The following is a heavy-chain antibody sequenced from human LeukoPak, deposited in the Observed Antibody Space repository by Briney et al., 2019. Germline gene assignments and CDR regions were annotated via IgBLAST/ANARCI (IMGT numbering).Heavy chain of an antibody. CDR2: IYYSGST. V-gene: IGHV4-39*06. CDR3: ARALKNYYDSSGYGPLFDP. J-gene: IGHJ5*02. CDR1: GASISSSSYY. D-gene: IGHD3-22*01. Sequence: SDTLSLTCTVSGASISSSSYYWGWIRQPPGKGLEWIGSIYYSGSTYYNPSLKSRVTISVDTSKNQFPLKLSSVTAADTAVYYCARALKNYYDSSGYGPLFDPWGQGTLVTVSS.